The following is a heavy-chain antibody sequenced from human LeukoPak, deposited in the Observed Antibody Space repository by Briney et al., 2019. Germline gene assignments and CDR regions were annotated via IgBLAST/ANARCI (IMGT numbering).Heavy chain of an antibody. CDR2: IKQDGSEK. CDR1: GFTFSSYW. CDR3: AREFRGQNSHYYYGMDV. Sequence: GGSLRLSCAASGFTFSSYWMSWVRQAPGKGLEWVANIKQDGSEKYYVDSVKGRFTISRDNAKNSLYLQMNSLRAEDTAVYYCAREFRGQNSHYYYGMDVWGQGTTVTVSS. D-gene: IGHD1/OR15-1a*01. J-gene: IGHJ6*02. V-gene: IGHV3-7*01.